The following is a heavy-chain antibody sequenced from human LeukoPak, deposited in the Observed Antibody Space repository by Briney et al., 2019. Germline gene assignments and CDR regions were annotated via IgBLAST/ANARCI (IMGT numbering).Heavy chain of an antibody. CDR3: ARQERFSGSPPDY. V-gene: IGHV1-3*01. D-gene: IGHD6-19*01. CDR1: GYTFTSYA. Sequence: ASVKVSCKASGYTFTSYAMHWVRQAPGQRVEWMGWINAGNGNTKYSQKFQGRVTITRDTSASTAYMELSSLRSEDTAVYYCARQERFSGSPPDYWGQGTLVTVSS. J-gene: IGHJ4*02. CDR2: INAGNGNT.